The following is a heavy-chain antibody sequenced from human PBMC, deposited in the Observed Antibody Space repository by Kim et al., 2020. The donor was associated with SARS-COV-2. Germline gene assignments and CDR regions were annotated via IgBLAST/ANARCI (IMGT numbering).Heavy chain of an antibody. D-gene: IGHD2-2*01. J-gene: IGHJ4*02. V-gene: IGHV3-48*02. CDR1: GFTFSSYS. CDR3: ARDQGLTPPPAIFDY. Sequence: GGSLRLSCAASGFTFSSYSMNWVRQAPGKGLEWVSYISSSSSTIYYADSVKGRFTISRDNAKNSLYLQMNSLRDEDTAVYYCARDQGLTPPPAIFDYWGQGTLVTVSS. CDR2: ISSSSSTI.